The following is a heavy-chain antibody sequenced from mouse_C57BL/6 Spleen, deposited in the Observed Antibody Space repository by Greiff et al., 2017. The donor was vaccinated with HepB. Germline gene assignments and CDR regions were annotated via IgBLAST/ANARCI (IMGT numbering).Heavy chain of an antibody. CDR3: TRRTRTVRDWYFDV. CDR1: GFTFSSYT. V-gene: IGHV5-9*01. D-gene: IGHD1-1*01. CDR2: ISGGGGNT. Sequence: EVMLVESGGGLVKPGGSLKLSCAASGFTFSSYTMSWVRQTPEKRLVWVATISGGGGNTYYPDSVKGRFTISRDTAKNTLYLQMSSLRSEDTALYYCTRRTRTVRDWYFDVWGTGTTVTVSS. J-gene: IGHJ1*03.